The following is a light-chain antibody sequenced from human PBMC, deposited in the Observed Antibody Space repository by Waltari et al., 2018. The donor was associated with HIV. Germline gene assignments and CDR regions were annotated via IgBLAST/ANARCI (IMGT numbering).Light chain of an antibody. V-gene: IGLV1-40*01. Sequence: QSVLTQPPSVSGAPGTRVTISCTGGSSNLGADYDVHWYQQIQGTAPKLLISGNKNRPSVVPDRFSASKSGTSSSLAITGLQAEDEADYFCQSYDRSLSASVVFGGGTKLTVL. CDR2: GNK. CDR3: QSYDRSLSASVV. J-gene: IGLJ2*01. CDR1: SSNLGADYD.